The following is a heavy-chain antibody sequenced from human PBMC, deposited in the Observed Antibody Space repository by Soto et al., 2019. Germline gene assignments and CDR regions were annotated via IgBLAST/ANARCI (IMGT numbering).Heavy chain of an antibody. D-gene: IGHD6-13*01. Sequence: QVQLQESGPGLVKPSQTLSLTCIVSGGSISSNDCYWSWIRQHPGKGLEWIGYIYYSGNTYYNPSLKSRVTRLVDTSKNQFSLKVSSVTAADTAVYYCARLSGSWQSWFDPWGPGTLVTVSS. CDR1: GGSISSNDCY. CDR3: ARLSGSWQSWFDP. CDR2: IYYSGNT. J-gene: IGHJ5*02. V-gene: IGHV4-31*03.